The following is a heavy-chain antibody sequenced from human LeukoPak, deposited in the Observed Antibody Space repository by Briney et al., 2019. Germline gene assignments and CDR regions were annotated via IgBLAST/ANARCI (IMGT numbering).Heavy chain of an antibody. Sequence: SETLSLTCAVSGGSISTYYWNWIRQPPGKGLEWLGYIYYGGTTNYNPSLKSRVTISVDTSNNQFSLKLSSVTAADTAVYYCARAREIDAFDIWGQGTMVTVSS. CDR3: ARAREIDAFDI. J-gene: IGHJ3*02. V-gene: IGHV4-59*01. D-gene: IGHD5-24*01. CDR1: GGSISTYY. CDR2: IYYGGTT.